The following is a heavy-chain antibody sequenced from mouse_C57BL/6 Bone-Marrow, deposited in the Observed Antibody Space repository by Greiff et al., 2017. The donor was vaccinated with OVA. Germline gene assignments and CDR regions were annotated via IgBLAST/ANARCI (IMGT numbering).Heavy chain of an antibody. V-gene: IGHV1-22*01. D-gene: IGHD1-1*01. CDR1: GYTFTDYN. CDR2: INPNNGGT. CDR3: ANYYSSRAWFAY. Sequence: VQLQQSGPELVKPGASVKMSCKASGYTFTDYNMHWVKQSHGKSLEWIGYINPNNGGTSYNQKFKGKATLTVNKYSSPAYMELRSLTSEDSAVYYCANYYSSRAWFAYWGQGTLVTVSA. J-gene: IGHJ3*01.